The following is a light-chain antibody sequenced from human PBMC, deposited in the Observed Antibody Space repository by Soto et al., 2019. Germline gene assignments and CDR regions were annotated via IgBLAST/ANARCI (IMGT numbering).Light chain of an antibody. CDR1: QTVSSTY. Sequence: DIVLTQSPGTLSLSPGERATLSCRASQTVSSTYLGWYQQKPGQAPRLLIYGASSRATGIPDRFSGSGSGTDFTLTINILELEDSAVYLCWQYASSPPMYTFGQGTTLEIK. V-gene: IGKV3-20*01. J-gene: IGKJ2*01. CDR3: WQYASSPPMYT. CDR2: GAS.